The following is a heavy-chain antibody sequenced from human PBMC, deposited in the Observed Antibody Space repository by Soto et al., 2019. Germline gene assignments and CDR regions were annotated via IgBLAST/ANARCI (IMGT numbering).Heavy chain of an antibody. CDR2: INAGNGNT. Sequence: QVQLVQSGAEVKKPGASVKVSCKASGYTFTSYAMHWVRQAPGQRLEWMGWINAGNGNTKYSQKFQGRVTITRDTAASTAEMELSSMRSEDTAVYYCARDPVDCSSTSCYTGRYYYYYGMDVWGQGTTVTVSS. V-gene: IGHV1-3*01. CDR1: GYTFTSYA. J-gene: IGHJ6*02. CDR3: ARDPVDCSSTSCYTGRYYYYYGMDV. D-gene: IGHD2-2*02.